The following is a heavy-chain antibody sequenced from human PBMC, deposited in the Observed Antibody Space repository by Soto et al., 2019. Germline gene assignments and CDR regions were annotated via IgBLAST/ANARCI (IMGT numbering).Heavy chain of an antibody. J-gene: IGHJ6*02. CDR2: ISSSSSTI. V-gene: IGHV3-48*02. D-gene: IGHD2-15*01. Sequence: PGGSLRLSCAASGFTFSSYSMNWVRQAPGKGLEWVSYISSSSSTIYYADSVKGRFTISRDNAKNSLYLQMNSLRDEDTAVYYCAREPHCSGGSCQGMDVWGQGTTVTVSS. CDR1: GFTFSSYS. CDR3: AREPHCSGGSCQGMDV.